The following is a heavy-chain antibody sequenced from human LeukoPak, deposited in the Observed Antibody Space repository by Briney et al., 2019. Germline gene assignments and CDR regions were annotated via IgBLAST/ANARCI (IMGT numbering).Heavy chain of an antibody. CDR1: GFTFSSYA. V-gene: IGHV3-23*01. CDR3: ARDSSGWGLVEY. D-gene: IGHD6-19*01. Sequence: PGGSLRLSCAASGFTFSSYAMSWVRQAPGKGLEWVSAISGSGGSTYYADSVKGRFTISRDNSKNTLYLQMNSLRAEDTAVYYCARDSSGWGLVEYWGQGTLVTASS. J-gene: IGHJ4*02. CDR2: ISGSGGST.